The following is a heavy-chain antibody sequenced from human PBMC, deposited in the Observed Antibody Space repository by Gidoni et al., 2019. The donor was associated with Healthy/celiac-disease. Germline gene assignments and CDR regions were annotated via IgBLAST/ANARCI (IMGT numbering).Heavy chain of an antibody. CDR3: AREGHTAGGHCSSTSCLPYNWFDP. V-gene: IGHV3-20*01. Sequence: EVQLVESGGGVVRPGGSLRLPCSSSGFTFDDYGMCWVRQAPGKGLEWVSGINWNGGSTGYADSVKGRFTISRDNAKNSLYLQMNSLRAEDTALYHCAREGHTAGGHCSSTSCLPYNWFDPWGQGTLVTVSS. J-gene: IGHJ5*02. D-gene: IGHD2-2*01. CDR1: GFTFDDYG. CDR2: INWNGGST.